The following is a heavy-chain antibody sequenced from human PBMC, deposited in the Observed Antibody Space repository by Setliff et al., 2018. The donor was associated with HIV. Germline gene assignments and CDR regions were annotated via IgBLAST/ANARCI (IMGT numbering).Heavy chain of an antibody. J-gene: IGHJ4*02. CDR3: ARSQGIVPAAPLWY. V-gene: IGHV1-2*04. Sequence: ASVKVSCKAPGYTFTGYYMHWVRQAPGQGLEWMGWINPNSGGTNYAQKFQGWVTMTRDTSISTAYMELSRLRSDDTAVYYCARSQGIVPAAPLWYWGQGTLVTVSS. CDR1: GYTFTGYY. D-gene: IGHD2-2*01. CDR2: INPNSGGT.